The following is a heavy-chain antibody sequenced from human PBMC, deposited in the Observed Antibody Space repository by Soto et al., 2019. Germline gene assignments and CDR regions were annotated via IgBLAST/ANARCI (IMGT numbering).Heavy chain of an antibody. Sequence: PSETLSLTCTVSGGSMSSYYWSWIRQPPGKGLEWIGYSYYSGSTNYNPSLKSRVTISVDSSKNQFSLKLTSVTAADTAVYYCARQHCSGGSCYFNWFDPWGQGILVTVSS. V-gene: IGHV4-59*08. D-gene: IGHD2-15*01. CDR3: ARQHCSGGSCYFNWFDP. CDR1: GGSMSSYY. J-gene: IGHJ5*02. CDR2: SYYSGST.